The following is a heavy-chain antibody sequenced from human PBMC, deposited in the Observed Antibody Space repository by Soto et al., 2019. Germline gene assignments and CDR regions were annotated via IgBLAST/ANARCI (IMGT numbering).Heavy chain of an antibody. V-gene: IGHV3-33*01. CDR2: IWYDGTNK. CDR1: GFSFSSYG. J-gene: IGHJ4*01. D-gene: IGHD2-2*01. CDR3: ARETPYCSSTSCLSD. Sequence: PGGSLRLSCAASGFSFSSYGIHWVRQAPGKGLEWVALIWYDGTNKYYADYVRGRFTISRDNSKNTVSLQMNSLRAEDTAVYYCARETPYCSSTSCLSDWGQGTLVTVSS.